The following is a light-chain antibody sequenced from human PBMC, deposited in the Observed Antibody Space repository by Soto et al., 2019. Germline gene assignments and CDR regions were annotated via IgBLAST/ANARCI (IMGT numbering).Light chain of an antibody. Sequence: EIVMTQSPATLSVSPGERATLSCTASQSIGSNLAWYQQKPGQAPRLLIYDASTRATVTPARFRGSGSGTEFTLTISSLQSEDFVLYYCHQYDNWPRTFGQGTKVEIK. V-gene: IGKV3-15*01. J-gene: IGKJ1*01. CDR1: QSIGSN. CDR2: DAS. CDR3: HQYDNWPRT.